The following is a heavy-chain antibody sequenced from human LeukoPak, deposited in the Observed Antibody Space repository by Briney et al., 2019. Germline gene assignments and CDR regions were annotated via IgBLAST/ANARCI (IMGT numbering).Heavy chain of an antibody. CDR2: ISRNGDST. CDR3: RGVSGY. D-gene: IGHD3-10*01. Sequence: GGSLRLSCSASGFTFSSHPMHWVRQAPGRGREYVSGISRNGDSTYYADSVKGRFTISRDNSKNTVSLQMNSLRDEDTAVYYCRGVSGYWGQGTLVTVSS. J-gene: IGHJ4*02. V-gene: IGHV3-64D*09. CDR1: GFTFSSHP.